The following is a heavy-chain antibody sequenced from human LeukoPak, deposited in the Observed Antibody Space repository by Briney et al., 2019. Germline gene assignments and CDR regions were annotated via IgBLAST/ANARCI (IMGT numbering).Heavy chain of an antibody. CDR1: GGSISSSSYY. V-gene: IGHV4-39*01. J-gene: IGHJ4*02. CDR3: ASQGWHSNYYFDN. Sequence: SETLSLTCTVSGGSISSSSYYWGWIRQPPGKGLEWIGSIYYSGSTYYNSSLKSRVTISVDTSRNQFSLKLNSVTAADTAVYYCASQGWHSNYYFDNWGQGTLVTVSS. CDR2: IYYSGST. D-gene: IGHD4-11*01.